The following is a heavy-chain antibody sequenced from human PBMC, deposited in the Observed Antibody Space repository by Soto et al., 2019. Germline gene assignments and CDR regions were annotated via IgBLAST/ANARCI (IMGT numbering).Heavy chain of an antibody. CDR3: ARVGGGSSWYPAVKPYYYYMDV. CDR2: ISAYNGNT. J-gene: IGHJ6*03. Sequence: ASVKVSCKASGYTFTSYGISWVRQAPGQGLEWMGWISAYNGNTNYAQKLQGRVTMTTDTSTSTAYMELRSLRSDDTAVYYCARVGGGSSWYPAVKPYYYYMDVWGKGTTVTVSS. D-gene: IGHD6-13*01. CDR1: GYTFTSYG. V-gene: IGHV1-18*01.